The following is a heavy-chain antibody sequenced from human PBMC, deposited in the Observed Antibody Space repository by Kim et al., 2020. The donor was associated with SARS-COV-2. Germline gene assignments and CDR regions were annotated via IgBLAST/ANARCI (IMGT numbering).Heavy chain of an antibody. V-gene: IGHV4-31*03. J-gene: IGHJ3*02. CDR3: ARMRRGIVVDAVDI. Sequence: SDTLSLTCTVSGGSISSGGYYWSWIRQHPGKGLEWIGYIYYSGSTYYNPSLTSRVTISVDTSKNQFSLKRCSVTAAVTTVYYCARMRRGIVVDAVDIWGQGTMVTVPP. D-gene: IGHD6-19*01. CDR1: GGSISSGGYY. CDR2: IYYSGST.